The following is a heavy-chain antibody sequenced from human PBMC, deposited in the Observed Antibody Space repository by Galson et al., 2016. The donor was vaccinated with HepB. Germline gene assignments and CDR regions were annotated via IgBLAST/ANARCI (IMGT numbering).Heavy chain of an antibody. CDR2: IWNDGSNK. V-gene: IGHV3-33*06. CDR3: TKDPDRRYGMDV. D-gene: IGHD3-22*01. CDR1: GFPFSSYG. J-gene: IGHJ6*02. Sequence: SLRLSCAASGFPFSSYGMHWVRQAPGKGLEWVAAIWNDGSNKYYVDSVKGRFIISRDNSKHTLYMQMNSLRVEDTAVYYCTKDPDRRYGMDVWGQGTTVTVSS.